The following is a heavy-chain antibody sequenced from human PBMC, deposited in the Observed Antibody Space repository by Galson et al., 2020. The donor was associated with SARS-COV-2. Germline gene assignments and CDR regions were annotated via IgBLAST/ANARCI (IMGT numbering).Heavy chain of an antibody. Sequence: SETLSLTCTVSGGSISSSSYYWGWIRQPPGKGLEWIGSIYYSGSTYYNPSLKSRVTISVDTSKNQFSLKLSSVTAADTAVYYCARRAAMITCGGVMPGYFDYWGQGTLVTVSS. J-gene: IGHJ4*02. CDR3: ARRAAMITCGGVMPGYFDY. D-gene: IGHD3-16*01. CDR1: GGSISSSSYY. V-gene: IGHV4-39*01. CDR2: IYYSGST.